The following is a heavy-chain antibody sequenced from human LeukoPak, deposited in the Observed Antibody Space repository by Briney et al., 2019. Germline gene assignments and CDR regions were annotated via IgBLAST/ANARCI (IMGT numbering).Heavy chain of an antibody. D-gene: IGHD4-17*01. J-gene: IGHJ4*02. Sequence: GGSLRLSCAASGFTFSSYAMSWVRQAPGKGLEWVSAISGSGGSTYYADSVKGRFTISRDNSKNTLYLQMNSLRAEDTAVYYCARAPLRPQGYFDYWGQGTLVTVSS. CDR1: GFTFSSYA. CDR3: ARAPLRPQGYFDY. V-gene: IGHV3-23*01. CDR2: ISGSGGST.